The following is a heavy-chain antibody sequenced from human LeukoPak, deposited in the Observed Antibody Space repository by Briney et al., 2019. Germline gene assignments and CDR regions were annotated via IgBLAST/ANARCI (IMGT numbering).Heavy chain of an antibody. J-gene: IGHJ5*02. CDR3: ARAYSGYDFWFDP. D-gene: IGHD5-12*01. CDR1: GYTFTGYY. CDR2: INPNSGGT. V-gene: IGHV1-2*02. Sequence: GASVKVSCKASGYTFTGYYMHWVRQAPGQGLEWMRWINPNSGGTNYAQKFQGRVTMTRDTSISTAYMELSRLRSDDTAVYYCARAYSGYDFWFDPWGQGTLVTVSS.